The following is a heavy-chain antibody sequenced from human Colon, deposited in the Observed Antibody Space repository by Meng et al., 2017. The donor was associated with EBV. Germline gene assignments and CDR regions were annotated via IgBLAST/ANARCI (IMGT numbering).Heavy chain of an antibody. J-gene: IGHJ4*02. CDR3: ARVSSGWDYFDY. CDR2: IYYSGST. V-gene: IGHV4-31*03. D-gene: IGHD6-19*01. Sequence: VMRHESGPGRVKPPQTLSLTCNVSGGSVSSGGYYWTWIRQHPGKGLEWFGHIYYSGSTFYNPSLKRRVIISIDTSKNQFSLNLRSVTAADTAVYYCARVSSGWDYFDYWGQGTLVTVSS. CDR1: GGSVSSGGYY.